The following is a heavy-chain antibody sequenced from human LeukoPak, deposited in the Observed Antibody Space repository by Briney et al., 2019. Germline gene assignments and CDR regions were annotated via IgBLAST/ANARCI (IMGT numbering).Heavy chain of an antibody. J-gene: IGHJ4*02. CDR1: GFTFSSYA. V-gene: IGHV3-48*03. CDR2: ISSSGSTI. D-gene: IGHD6-19*01. Sequence: GGSLRLSCAASGFTFSSYAMRWVRQAPGKGVEWVSYISSSGSTIYYADSVKGRFTISRDNAKNSLYLQMNSLRAEDTAVYYCARAEYSSGWYDYWGQGTLVTVSS. CDR3: ARAEYSSGWYDY.